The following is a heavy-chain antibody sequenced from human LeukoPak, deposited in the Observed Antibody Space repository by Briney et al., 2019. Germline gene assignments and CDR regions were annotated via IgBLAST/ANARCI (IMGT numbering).Heavy chain of an antibody. CDR1: GFTFSTSA. Sequence: GTSVKVSCKASGFTFSTSAVQWVRQARGQRLEWIGWIVVGSGTTHYAQNFQERVTITRDVSTNTAYMELSSLRSEDTAVYYCAGKWNIAAAGFDAFDIWGQGTMVTVSS. V-gene: IGHV1-58*01. J-gene: IGHJ3*02. CDR2: IVVGSGTT. CDR3: AGKWNIAAAGFDAFDI. D-gene: IGHD6-13*01.